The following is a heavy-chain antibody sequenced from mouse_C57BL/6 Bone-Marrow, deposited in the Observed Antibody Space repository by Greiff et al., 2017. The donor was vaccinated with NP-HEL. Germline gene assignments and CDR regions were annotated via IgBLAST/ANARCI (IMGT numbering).Heavy chain of an antibody. CDR1: GYTFTEYT. V-gene: IGHV1-62-2*01. D-gene: IGHD2-4*01. Sequence: QVQLKQSGAELVKPGASVKLSCKASGYTFTEYTIHWVKQRSGQGLEWIGWFYPGSGSIKYNEKFKDKATLTADKSSSTVYMELSRLTSEDSAVYFCARHEEGPIYYDYGAWFAYWGQGTLVTVSA. CDR2: FYPGSGSI. CDR3: ARHEEGPIYYDYGAWFAY. J-gene: IGHJ3*01.